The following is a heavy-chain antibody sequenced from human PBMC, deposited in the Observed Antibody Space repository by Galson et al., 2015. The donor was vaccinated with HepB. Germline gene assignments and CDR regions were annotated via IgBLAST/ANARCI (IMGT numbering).Heavy chain of an antibody. CDR3: ARSLGVTNYYFHY. CDR1: GFTFSSYA. J-gene: IGHJ4*02. D-gene: IGHD2-8*01. Sequence: SLRLSCAASGFTFSSYAIHWVRQAPGKGLEWVAVISYDGSNEYYADSVKGRFTISRDNSKNTLYLQMNSLGPEDTAVYYCARSLGVTNYYFHYWGQGALVTASS. V-gene: IGHV3-30-3*01. CDR2: ISYDGSNE.